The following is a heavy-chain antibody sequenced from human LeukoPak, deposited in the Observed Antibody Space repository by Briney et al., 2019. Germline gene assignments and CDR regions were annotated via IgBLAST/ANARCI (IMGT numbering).Heavy chain of an antibody. CDR2: INPNSGGI. Sequence: ASVKVSCKASGYTFTGYYMHWVRQAPGQGLEWMGCINPNSGGINDAQKFQGWVTMTRDTSISTAYMELSRLRSDDTAVYYCARGGLRYFDWLLYEGGYYFDYWGQGTLVTVSS. D-gene: IGHD3-9*01. CDR3: ARGGLRYFDWLLYEGGYYFDY. CDR1: GYTFTGYY. J-gene: IGHJ4*02. V-gene: IGHV1-2*04.